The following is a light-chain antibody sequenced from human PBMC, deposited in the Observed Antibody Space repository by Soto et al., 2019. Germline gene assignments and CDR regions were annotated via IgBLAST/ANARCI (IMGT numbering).Light chain of an antibody. Sequence: QSALTQPASVSGSPGQSITISCSGTSSDVGTYDLVSWYQHHPGAAPKLMIYEATRRPSGISNRFSGSKSGNTASLTISGLQAEDEADYYCCSFAGSNSWVFGGGTKLTVL. CDR3: CSFAGSNSWV. CDR1: SSDVGTYDL. CDR2: EAT. V-gene: IGLV2-23*01. J-gene: IGLJ3*02.